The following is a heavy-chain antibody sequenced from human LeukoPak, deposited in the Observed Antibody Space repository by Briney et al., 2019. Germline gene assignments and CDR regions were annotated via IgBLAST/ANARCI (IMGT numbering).Heavy chain of an antibody. D-gene: IGHD4-11*01. CDR2: INHSGST. Sequence: SETLSLTCAVYGGSFSGYYWSWIRQPPGKGLEWIGEINHSGSTNYNPSLKSRVTISVDTSKNQFSLKLSSVTAADTAVYYCARIGTTVTTFASCYYYGMDVWGQGTTVTVSS. CDR3: ARIGTTVTTFASCYYYGMDV. J-gene: IGHJ6*02. CDR1: GGSFSGYY. V-gene: IGHV4-34*01.